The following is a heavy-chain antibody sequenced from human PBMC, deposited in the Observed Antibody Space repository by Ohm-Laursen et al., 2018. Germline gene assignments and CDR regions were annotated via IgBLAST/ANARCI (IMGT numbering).Heavy chain of an antibody. CDR2: IYYSGST. V-gene: IGHV4-59*08. J-gene: IGHJ4*02. CDR3: ARPLHYYDSSVYYY. CDR1: GGSISSYY. Sequence: SETLSLTCTVSGGSISSYYWSWIRQPPGKGLEWIGYIYYSGSTNYNPSLKSRVTISVDTSKNQFSLKLSSLTAADTAVYYCARPLHYYDSSVYYYWGQGTLVTVSS. D-gene: IGHD3-22*01.